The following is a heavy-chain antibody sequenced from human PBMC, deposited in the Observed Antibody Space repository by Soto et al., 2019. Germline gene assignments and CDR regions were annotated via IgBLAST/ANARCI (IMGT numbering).Heavy chain of an antibody. CDR1: GYSFTSYW. D-gene: IGHD3-22*01. CDR3: ARHNRYYYDSSGLRAFDY. J-gene: IGHJ4*02. Sequence: PGESLKISCKGSGYSFTSYWIGWVRQMPGKGLEWMGIIYPGDSDTRYSPSFQGQVTISADKSISTAYLQWSSLKASDTAMYYCARHNRYYYDSSGLRAFDYWGQGTLVTVSS. V-gene: IGHV5-51*01. CDR2: IYPGDSDT.